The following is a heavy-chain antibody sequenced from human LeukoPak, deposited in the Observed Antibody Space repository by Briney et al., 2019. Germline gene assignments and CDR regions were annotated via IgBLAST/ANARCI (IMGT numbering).Heavy chain of an antibody. CDR1: GFTFSDYS. Sequence: GVSLRLSRAASGFTFSDYSMNWVRQAPGKGLEWVSSFSSGSGYIYYADSVKGRFTISRDNAKNSLYLQMNSLRAEDTAVYYCAREGGYCSGGGCRYFDYWGQGTLVTVSS. J-gene: IGHJ4*02. D-gene: IGHD2-15*01. CDR2: FSSGSGYI. CDR3: AREGGYCSGGGCRYFDY. V-gene: IGHV3-21*01.